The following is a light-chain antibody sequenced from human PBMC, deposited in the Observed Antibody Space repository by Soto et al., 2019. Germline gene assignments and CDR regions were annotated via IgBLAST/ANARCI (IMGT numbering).Light chain of an antibody. CDR3: AAWDDSLTGDGSLTGCV. J-gene: IGLJ1*01. Sequence: SVLAQAPPVSGTPGQRVTISCSGSTSNIGSKTVNWYQQLPGTAPRLLIYSDDQRPSGVPDRFSGSKSGTSASLAISGLQSEDEADYYCAAWDDSLTGDGSLTGCVFGSGTKVTVL. CDR1: TSNIGSKT. CDR2: SDD. V-gene: IGLV1-44*01.